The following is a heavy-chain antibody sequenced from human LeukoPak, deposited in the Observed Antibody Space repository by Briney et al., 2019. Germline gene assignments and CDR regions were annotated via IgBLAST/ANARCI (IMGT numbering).Heavy chain of an antibody. CDR3: VRAYGDYDYYYYGMDV. CDR1: GFTFSSYA. Sequence: GGSLRLSCSASGFTFSSYAVHWVRQAPGKGLEYVSAISSNGGSTYYADSVKGRFTISRDNSKNTLYLQMSSLRAEDTAVYYCVRAYGDYDYYYYGMDVWGQGTTVTVSS. J-gene: IGHJ6*02. CDR2: ISSNGGST. D-gene: IGHD4-17*01. V-gene: IGHV3-64D*06.